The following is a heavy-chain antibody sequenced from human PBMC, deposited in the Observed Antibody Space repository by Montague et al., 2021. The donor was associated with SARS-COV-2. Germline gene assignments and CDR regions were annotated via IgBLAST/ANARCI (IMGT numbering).Heavy chain of an antibody. CDR3: ARDVRYYYDH. Sequence: SETLSLTCSVSGGSMSSYHWVWIRQPPGKGLEWIGYISYRGSTNXNLSLKSRVTISLDTSKNLFSLSVTSVTAADTAVYYCARDVRYYYDHWGQGILVTVSS. D-gene: IGHD3-10*01. CDR2: ISYRGST. CDR1: GGSMSSYH. J-gene: IGHJ4*02. V-gene: IGHV4-59*01.